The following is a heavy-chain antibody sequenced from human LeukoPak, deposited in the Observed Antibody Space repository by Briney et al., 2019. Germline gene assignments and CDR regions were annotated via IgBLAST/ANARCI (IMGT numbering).Heavy chain of an antibody. J-gene: IGHJ4*02. CDR3: ARLPLWYSYDPVSDY. CDR1: GGSISSYY. CDR2: IYYSGST. D-gene: IGHD5-18*01. Sequence: PSETLSLTCIVSGGSISSYYWSWIRQPPGKGLEWIGYIYYSGSTNYNPSLKSRVTISVDTSKNQFSLKLSSVTAADTAVYYCARLPLWYSYDPVSDYWGQGTLVTVSS. V-gene: IGHV4-59*08.